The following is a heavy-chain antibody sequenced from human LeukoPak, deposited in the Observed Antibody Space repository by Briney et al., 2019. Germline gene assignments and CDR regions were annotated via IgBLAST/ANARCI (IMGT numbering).Heavy chain of an antibody. V-gene: IGHV1-46*01. CDR2: IYPRDRST. CDR1: GYTFTKNY. Sequence: ASVKVSCKASGYTFTKNYLHWVRQAPGQGLEWMGMIYPRDRSTSYAQNFQGRVTVTRDTSTTTVYMELRGLRSEDTAVYYCARDQEGFDYWGQGTVVTVSS. J-gene: IGHJ4*02. CDR3: ARDQEGFDY.